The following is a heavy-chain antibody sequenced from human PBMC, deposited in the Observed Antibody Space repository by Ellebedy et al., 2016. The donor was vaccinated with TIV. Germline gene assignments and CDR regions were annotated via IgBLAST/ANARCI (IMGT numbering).Heavy chain of an antibody. CDR3: ARDPDCSRTSCPSRRDYGLDV. J-gene: IGHJ6*02. Sequence: GGSLRLSCAASGFTFSSYEMNWVRQAPGKGLEWVSYIGSSGTTIHYADSVKGRFIISRDNAKSSLYLQMNSLRAEDTAVYYCARDPDCSRTSCPSRRDYGLDVWGQGTTVTVSS. V-gene: IGHV3-48*03. D-gene: IGHD2-2*01. CDR1: GFTFSSYE. CDR2: IGSSGTTI.